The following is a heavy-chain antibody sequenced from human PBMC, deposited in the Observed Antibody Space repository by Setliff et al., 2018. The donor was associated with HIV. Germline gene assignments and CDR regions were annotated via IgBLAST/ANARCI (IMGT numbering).Heavy chain of an antibody. CDR2: ITDSGNT. CDR1: GASISSYY. J-gene: IGHJ2*01. CDR3: AVGYCGGDCAWYFDL. Sequence: PSETLSLTCNVSGASISSYYWTWIRQSPGNRLEWLGYITDSGNTNYNPSLRRRVTISADTSKNQVSLRLRSVTAADTAVYYCAVGYCGGDCAWYFDLWGRGTLVTVSS. V-gene: IGHV4-59*01. D-gene: IGHD2-21*02.